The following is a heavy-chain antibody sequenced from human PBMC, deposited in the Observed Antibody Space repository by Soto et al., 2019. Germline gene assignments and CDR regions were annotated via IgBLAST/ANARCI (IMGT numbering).Heavy chain of an antibody. J-gene: IGHJ6*03. CDR1: GFTFSSYS. D-gene: IGHD3-3*01. Sequence: GGSLRLSCAASGFTFSSYSMNWVRQAPGKGLEWVSYISSSSSTIYYADSVKGRFTISRDNAKNSLYLQMNSLRAEDTAVYYCARGAYYDFWSGPRAYYYYYMDVWGKGTTVTVSS. CDR3: ARGAYYDFWSGPRAYYYYYMDV. CDR2: ISSSSSTI. V-gene: IGHV3-48*01.